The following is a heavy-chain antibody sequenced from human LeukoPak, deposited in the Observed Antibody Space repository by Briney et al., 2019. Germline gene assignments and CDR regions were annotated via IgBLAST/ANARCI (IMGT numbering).Heavy chain of an antibody. CDR2: ISGSGGGT. CDR1: GFTLSSYA. J-gene: IGHJ4*02. D-gene: IGHD6-19*01. V-gene: IGHV3-23*01. CDR3: AQDFPGIAVAGTLR. Sequence: GASLRLSCAASGFTLSSYAMSLVRQAPGKGLEWVSAISGSGGGTYYADSVKGRFTISRDNSNNTLYLQMTSLRAEDTAVYYCAQDFPGIAVAGTLRWGQGTLVTVSS.